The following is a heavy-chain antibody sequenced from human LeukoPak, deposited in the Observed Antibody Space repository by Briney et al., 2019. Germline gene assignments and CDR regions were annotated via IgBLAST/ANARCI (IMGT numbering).Heavy chain of an antibody. Sequence: GGSLRLSCAASGFTFSSYDMHWVRQATGKGLEWVSGIATAGDTFYAGSVKGRFTISRENGKNSLYLQMNSLRAGDTAVYYCARGNRGARPGFDPWSQGTLVTVSS. CDR2: IATAGDT. V-gene: IGHV3-13*01. CDR1: GFTFSSYD. CDR3: ARGNRGARPGFDP. J-gene: IGHJ5*02. D-gene: IGHD6-6*01.